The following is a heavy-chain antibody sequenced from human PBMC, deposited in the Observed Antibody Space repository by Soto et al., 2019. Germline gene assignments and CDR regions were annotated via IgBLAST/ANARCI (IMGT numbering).Heavy chain of an antibody. J-gene: IGHJ6*02. CDR2: INPKSGGT. CDR1: RYSFTDYH. CDR3: ARGDSTDCSNGVCSFFYNHDMDV. D-gene: IGHD2-8*01. V-gene: IGHV1-2*04. Sequence: ASVKVSCKASRYSFTDYHIHWVRQAPGQGLEWLGRINPKSGGTSTAQKFQGWVTMTTDTSISTASMELTRLTSDDTAIYYCARGDSTDCSNGVCSFFYNHDMDVWGQGTTVTVSS.